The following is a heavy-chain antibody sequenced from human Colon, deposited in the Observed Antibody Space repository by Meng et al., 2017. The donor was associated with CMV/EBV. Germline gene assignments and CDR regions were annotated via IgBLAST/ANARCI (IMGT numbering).Heavy chain of an antibody. V-gene: IGHV3-72*01. D-gene: IGHD2-8*02. CDR3: TSGYWYETYFDH. Sequence: GESLKISCAASGFTFSTYAMTWVRQAPGRGLEWVGRSRNRANIYTIEYAPSVRGRFTISRDESKKLLFLHMTSLKTEDTAVYYCTSGYWYETYFDHWGQGTLVTVSS. CDR2: SRNRANIYTI. CDR1: GFTFSTYA. J-gene: IGHJ4*02.